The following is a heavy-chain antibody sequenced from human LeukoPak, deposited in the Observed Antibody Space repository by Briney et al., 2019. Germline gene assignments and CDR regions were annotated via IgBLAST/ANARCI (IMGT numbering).Heavy chain of an antibody. J-gene: IGHJ4*02. CDR3: ARERAVAGTDYSVY. Sequence: PGGSLRLSCAASGFTFSNFAMTWIRQAPGKGLEWVAVVSGSGGTTYQADSVKGRFTISRDNSKNTLYLQMNSLRAEDTAVYFCARERAVAGTDYSVYWGQGTLVTVSS. V-gene: IGHV3-23*01. D-gene: IGHD6-19*01. CDR1: GFTFSNFA. CDR2: VSGSGGTT.